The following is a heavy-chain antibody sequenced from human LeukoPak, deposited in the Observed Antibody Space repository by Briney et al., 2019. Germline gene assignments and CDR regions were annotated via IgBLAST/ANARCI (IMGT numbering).Heavy chain of an antibody. Sequence: GGSLRLSCAASGFTFSSYAMSWVRQAPGKGLEWVSAFSGSGETYYADSVKGRFTISRDNSKNTLYLQMNSLRADDTALYYCAKDLRLSVGTSPFDYWGQGTLVTVSS. CDR2: FSGSGET. CDR1: GFTFSSYA. D-gene: IGHD4-23*01. V-gene: IGHV3-23*01. J-gene: IGHJ4*02. CDR3: AKDLRLSVGTSPFDY.